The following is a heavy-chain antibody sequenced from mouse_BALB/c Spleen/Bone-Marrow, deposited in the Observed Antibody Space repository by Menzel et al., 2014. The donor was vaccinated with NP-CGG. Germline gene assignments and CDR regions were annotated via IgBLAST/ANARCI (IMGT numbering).Heavy chain of an antibody. CDR1: GFNIKDTY. D-gene: IGHD1-1*01. Sequence: EVQLQQSGAELVKPGASVKLSCTASGFNIKDTYMHWVKQRPEQGLEWIGRIDPANGNTKYDPKFQGKAIITADTSSNTAYLQLSSLTSEDTAVYYCVSYYYGDYFDSWGQGTTLTVSS. V-gene: IGHV14-3*02. CDR2: IDPANGNT. J-gene: IGHJ2*01. CDR3: VSYYYGDYFDS.